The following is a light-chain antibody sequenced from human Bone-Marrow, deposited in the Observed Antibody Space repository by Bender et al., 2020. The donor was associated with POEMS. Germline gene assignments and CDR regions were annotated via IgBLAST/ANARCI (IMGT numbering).Light chain of an antibody. J-gene: IGLJ3*02. Sequence: SYELTQPPSVSVSPGQTASITCSGDKLGDRYAAWYQQRPGQSPVLVIYQDDKRPSGIPERFSASKSGTSASLAITGLQAEDEADYYCNSFTSSTTWVFGGGTMLTVL. V-gene: IGLV3-1*01. CDR2: QDD. CDR1: KLGDRY. CDR3: NSFTSSTTWV.